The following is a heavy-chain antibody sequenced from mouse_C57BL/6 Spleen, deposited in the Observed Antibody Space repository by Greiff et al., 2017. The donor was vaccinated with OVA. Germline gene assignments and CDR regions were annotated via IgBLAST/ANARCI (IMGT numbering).Heavy chain of an antibody. CDR3: ARYYDYDGYYAMDY. D-gene: IGHD2-4*01. J-gene: IGHJ4*01. CDR2: INYDGSST. CDR1: GFTFSDYY. Sequence: EVKVVESEGGLVQPGSSMKLSCTASGFTFSDYYMAWVRQVPEKGLEWVANINYDGSSTYYLDSLKSRFIISRDNAKNILYLQMSSLKSEDTATYYCARYYDYDGYYAMDYWGQGTSVTVSS. V-gene: IGHV5-16*01.